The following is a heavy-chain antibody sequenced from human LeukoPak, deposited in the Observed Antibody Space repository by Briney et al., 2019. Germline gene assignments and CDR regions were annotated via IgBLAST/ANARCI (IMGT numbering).Heavy chain of an antibody. V-gene: IGHV3-23*01. CDR1: GFTFSSYA. CDR3: VKRPSEPCRDGGCYFDS. J-gene: IGHJ4*02. Sequence: PGGSLRLSCAASGFTFSSYAMSWVRQAPGKGLEWVSAISGRGVSSGSGVSTYYADSVKGRFTISRDNSKNTLFLQMNSLTAEDTATYYCVKRPSEPCRDGGCYFDSWGQGTLVAVSS. D-gene: IGHD2-8*01. CDR2: ISGRGVSSGSGVST.